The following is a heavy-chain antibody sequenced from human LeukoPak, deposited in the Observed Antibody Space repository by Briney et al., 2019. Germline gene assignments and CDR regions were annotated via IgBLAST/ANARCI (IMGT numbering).Heavy chain of an antibody. Sequence: SETLSLTCPVSGGSTSSSSYYWGWIRQPPGKGLEWIGRIYYSGSTYYNPSLKSRVTISVDTSKNQFSLKLSSVTAADTAVYYCARRRRITMVRGVTAPYYFDYWGQGNLVTVSS. D-gene: IGHD3-10*01. CDR1: GGSTSSSSYY. CDR2: IYYSGST. V-gene: IGHV4-39*01. CDR3: ARRRRITMVRGVTAPYYFDY. J-gene: IGHJ4*02.